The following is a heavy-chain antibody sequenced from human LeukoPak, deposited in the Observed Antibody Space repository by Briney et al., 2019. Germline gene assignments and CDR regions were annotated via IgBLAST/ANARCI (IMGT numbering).Heavy chain of an antibody. CDR2: IKQDGSEK. CDR3: GRDEVVVVAAMTGGYFDY. CDR1: GFTFSSYW. J-gene: IGHJ4*02. D-gene: IGHD2-21*02. Sequence: PGGSLRLSCAASGFTFSSYWMGWVRQAPGKGLEWVANIKQDGSEKYYVDSVKGRFTISRDNAKNSLYLQMNSLRAEDSAVYYCGRDEVVVVAAMTGGYFDYWGQGTLVTVPS. V-gene: IGHV3-7*01.